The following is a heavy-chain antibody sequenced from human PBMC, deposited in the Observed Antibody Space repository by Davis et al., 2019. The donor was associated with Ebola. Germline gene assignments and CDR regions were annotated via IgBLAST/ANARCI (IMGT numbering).Heavy chain of an antibody. J-gene: IGHJ6*02. D-gene: IGHD4-11*01. V-gene: IGHV1-3*01. Sequence: ASVKVSCKASGYTFTSYAMHWVRQAPGQRLEWMGWINAGNGNTKYSQKFQGRVTITRDTSASTAYMELSSLRSEDTAVYYCARECDYSNYASRYYYYGMDVWGQGTTVTVSS. CDR2: INAGNGNT. CDR3: ARECDYSNYASRYYYYGMDV. CDR1: GYTFTSYA.